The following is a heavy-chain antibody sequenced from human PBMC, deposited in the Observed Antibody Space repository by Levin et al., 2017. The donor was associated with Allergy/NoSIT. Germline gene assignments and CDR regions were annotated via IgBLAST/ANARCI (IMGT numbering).Heavy chain of an antibody. CDR1: GFTFSNAW. D-gene: IGHD5-18*01. J-gene: IGHJ4*02. V-gene: IGHV3-15*01. Sequence: GESLKISCAASGFTFSNAWMSWVRQAPGKGLEWVGRIKSKTDGGTTDYAAPVKGRFTISRDDSKNTLYLQMNSLKTEDTAVYYCTTLTAMVTVDYWGQGTLVTVSS. CDR2: IKSKTDGGTT. CDR3: TTLTAMVTVDY.